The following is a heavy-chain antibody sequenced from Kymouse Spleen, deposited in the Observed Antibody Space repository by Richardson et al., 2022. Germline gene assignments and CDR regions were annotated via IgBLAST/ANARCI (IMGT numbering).Heavy chain of an antibody. J-gene: IGHJ6*02. V-gene: IGHV4-39*01. CDR2: IYYSGST. Sequence: QLQLQESGPGLVKPSETLSLTCTVSGGSISSSSYYWGWIRQPPGKGLEWIGSIYYSGSTYYNPSLKSRVTISVDTSKNQFSLKLSSVTAADTAVYYCARDWIVGATTYYYYYYGMDVWGQGTTVTVSS. CDR1: GGSISSSSYY. D-gene: IGHD1-26*01. CDR3: ARDWIVGATTYYYYYYGMDV.